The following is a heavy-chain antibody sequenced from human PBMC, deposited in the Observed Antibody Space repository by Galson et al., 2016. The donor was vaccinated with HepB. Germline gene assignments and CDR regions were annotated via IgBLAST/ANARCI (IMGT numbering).Heavy chain of an antibody. D-gene: IGHD5-12*01. J-gene: IGHJ5*02. CDR3: ASEAHSGYDWGWFDP. V-gene: IGHV4-31*03. Sequence: TLSLTCTVSGVSISSDDYFWAWIRQFSGKGLEWIGYIYSSGRAYYNPSLKTRVAISVDTSKNQFSLKLTSVTVADTALYYCASEAHSGYDWGWFDPWGQGVLVTVSS. CDR2: IYSSGRA. CDR1: GVSISSDDYF.